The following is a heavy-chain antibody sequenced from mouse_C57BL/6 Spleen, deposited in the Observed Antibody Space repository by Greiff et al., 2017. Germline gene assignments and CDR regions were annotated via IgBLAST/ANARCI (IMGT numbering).Heavy chain of an antibody. V-gene: IGHV1-64*01. Sequence: QVQLQQSGAELVKPGASVKLSCKASGYTFTSDWMHWVKQRPGQGLEWIGMIHPNSGSTNYNEKFKSKATLTVDKSSSTAYMQLSSLTSEDSAVYYCARRGLTTVVAGYWGQGTTLTVSS. D-gene: IGHD1-1*01. J-gene: IGHJ2*01. CDR2: IHPNSGST. CDR3: ARRGLTTVVAGY. CDR1: GYTFTSDW.